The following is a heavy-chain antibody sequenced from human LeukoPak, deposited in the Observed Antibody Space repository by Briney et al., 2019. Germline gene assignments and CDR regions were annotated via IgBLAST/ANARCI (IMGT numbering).Heavy chain of an antibody. CDR2: IYYSGST. D-gene: IGHD5-12*01. Sequence: TSETLSLTCTVSGGSISSSSYYWGWIRQPPGKGLEWIGSIYYSGSTYYNPSLKSRVTISVDTSKNQFSLKLSSVTAADTAVYYCATTHSGYDFGDWFDPWGQGTLVTVSS. CDR1: GGSISSSSYY. V-gene: IGHV4-39*01. J-gene: IGHJ5*02. CDR3: ATTHSGYDFGDWFDP.